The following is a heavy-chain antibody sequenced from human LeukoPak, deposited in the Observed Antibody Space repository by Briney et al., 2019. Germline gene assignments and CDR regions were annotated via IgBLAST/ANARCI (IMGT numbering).Heavy chain of an antibody. D-gene: IGHD2-15*01. J-gene: IGHJ4*02. CDR1: GGTFSSYA. Sequence: SVKVSCKASGGTFSSYAISWVQQAPGQGLEWMGRIIPILGIANYAQKFQGRVTITADKSTSTAYMELSSLGSEDTAVYYCASIDCSGGSCSEADFEYWGQGTLVTVSS. CDR3: ASIDCSGGSCSEADFEY. V-gene: IGHV1-69*04. CDR2: IIPILGIA.